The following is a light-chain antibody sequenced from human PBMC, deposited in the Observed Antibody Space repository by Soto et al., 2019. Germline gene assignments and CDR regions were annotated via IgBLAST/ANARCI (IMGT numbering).Light chain of an antibody. J-gene: IGKJ4*01. CDR3: QQRTSWPLT. V-gene: IGKV3-11*01. CDR2: DAS. CDR1: QSVSSY. Sequence: EIVLTQSPATLSLSPGERATLSCRASQSVSSYLAWYQHTPGQAPRLLISDASNRATGIPARFSGSGSGTDFTLTICSLEPEDFAVYYCQQRTSWPLTYGGGTKVEIK.